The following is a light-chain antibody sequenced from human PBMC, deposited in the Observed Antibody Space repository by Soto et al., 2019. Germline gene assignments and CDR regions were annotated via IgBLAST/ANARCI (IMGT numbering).Light chain of an antibody. CDR3: SSYTSSSTPYV. V-gene: IGLV2-14*01. J-gene: IGLJ1*01. CDR2: EVS. CDR1: SSDVGGYNY. Sequence: QSALTQPVSVSGSPGQSITISCTGTSSDVGGYNYVSWYQQHPGKAPKLMIYEVSNQPSGVSNRFSGSKSGNTASLTISGLQAEDEADYYCSSYTSSSTPYVFGTGTRSPS.